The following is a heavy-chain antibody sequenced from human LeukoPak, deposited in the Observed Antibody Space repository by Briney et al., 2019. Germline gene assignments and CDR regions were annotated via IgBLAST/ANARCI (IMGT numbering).Heavy chain of an antibody. V-gene: IGHV1-24*01. CDR1: GYTLTELS. CDR2: FDPEDGET. CDR3: TTSGPITMIVRGYFDY. D-gene: IGHD3-22*01. J-gene: IGHJ4*02. Sequence: ASVKVSCKVSGYTLTELSMHWVRQAPGKGLEWMGGFDPEDGETIYVQKFQGRVTMTEDTSTDTAYMELSSLRSEDTAVYYCTTSGPITMIVRGYFDYWGQGTLVTVSS.